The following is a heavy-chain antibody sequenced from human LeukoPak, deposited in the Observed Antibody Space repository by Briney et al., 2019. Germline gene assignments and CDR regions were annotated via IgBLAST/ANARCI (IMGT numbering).Heavy chain of an antibody. CDR3: AKRAYSDTYYAAFDM. Sequence: GGSLRLSCAASGFTLRSYDMSWVRQAPGKGLEWVSGLSASGGSTYYADSVKGRFTTSRDTSKSTIYLQMSSLRAEDTAVYYCAKRAYSDTYYAAFDMWGQGTVVTVSS. CDR2: LSASGGST. J-gene: IGHJ3*02. CDR1: GFTLRSYD. D-gene: IGHD1-26*01. V-gene: IGHV3-23*01.